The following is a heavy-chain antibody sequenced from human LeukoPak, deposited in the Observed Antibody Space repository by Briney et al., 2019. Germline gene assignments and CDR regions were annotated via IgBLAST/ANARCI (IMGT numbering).Heavy chain of an antibody. Sequence: APVKVSCKASGGTIINYVITWVRQAPGQGLEWMGGIMPLFNTPNYAQNFKGRVTITTDESTSTAYMQLSSLRSEDTAVYYCARVDRNHFSMDVWGKGTTVTVSS. V-gene: IGHV1-69*05. CDR1: GGTIINYV. D-gene: IGHD3-10*01. CDR2: IMPLFNTP. J-gene: IGHJ6*03. CDR3: ARVDRNHFSMDV.